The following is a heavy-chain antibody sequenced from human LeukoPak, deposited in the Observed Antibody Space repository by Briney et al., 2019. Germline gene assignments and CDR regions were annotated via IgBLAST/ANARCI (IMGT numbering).Heavy chain of an antibody. V-gene: IGHV3-74*01. J-gene: IGHJ4*02. Sequence: GGSLRLSCTASGFTFSSYWMNWVRQAPGKGLVWVSRLNSDGSTTSYADSMKGRFTISRDNAKNTLYLQMNSLTVEDTAVYYCARAGSSGGWLTYCGGDCYSFDYWGQGAVVAVSS. D-gene: IGHD2-21*02. CDR3: ARAGSSGGWLTYCGGDCYSFDY. CDR2: LNSDGSTT. CDR1: GFTFSSYW.